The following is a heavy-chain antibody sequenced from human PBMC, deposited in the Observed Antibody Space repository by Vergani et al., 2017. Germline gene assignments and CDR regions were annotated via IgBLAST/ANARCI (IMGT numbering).Heavy chain of an antibody. Sequence: QVQLQQWGAGLLKPSETLSLTCAVYGGSFSGYYWSWIRQPPGKGLEWIWEINHSGSTNYNPSLKSRVTISVDTSKNQFSLKLSSVTAADTAVYYCASLQWELLAFDIWGQGTMVTVSS. CDR3: ASLQWELLAFDI. CDR2: INHSGST. J-gene: IGHJ3*02. D-gene: IGHD1-26*01. V-gene: IGHV4-34*01. CDR1: GGSFSGYY.